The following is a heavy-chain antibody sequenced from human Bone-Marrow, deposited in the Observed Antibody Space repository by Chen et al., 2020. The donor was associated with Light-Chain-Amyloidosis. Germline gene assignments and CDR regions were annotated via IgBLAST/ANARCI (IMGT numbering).Heavy chain of an antibody. J-gene: IGHJ4*02. V-gene: IGHV5-51*01. CDR2: IYPDDSDA. D-gene: IGHD5-12*01. CDR1: GYTFPNHW. Sequence: EVQLAQSGPEVKKPGESLKTSCKVSGYTFPNHWIGWVRQMPGKGLEWMGVIYPDDSDARYSPSFEGQVTISADKSITTAYLQWRSLKASDTAMYYWARRRDGYNFDYWGQGTLVTVSS. CDR3: ARRRDGYNFDY.